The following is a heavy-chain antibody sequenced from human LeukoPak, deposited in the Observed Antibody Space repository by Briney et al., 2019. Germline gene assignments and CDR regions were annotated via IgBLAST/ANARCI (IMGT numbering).Heavy chain of an antibody. CDR1: GFTFSSYT. CDR2: ISSDASDK. Sequence: PGGSLRLSCVASGFTFSSYTMYWVHQAPGKGLEWVARISSDASDKYFANSVRGRFTISRDNSKNTLFLQMNSLRPEDSAVYYCARAGSGWKYYFADWGQGTLVTVSS. CDR3: ARAGSGWKYYFAD. J-gene: IGHJ4*02. V-gene: IGHV3-30*01. D-gene: IGHD6-19*01.